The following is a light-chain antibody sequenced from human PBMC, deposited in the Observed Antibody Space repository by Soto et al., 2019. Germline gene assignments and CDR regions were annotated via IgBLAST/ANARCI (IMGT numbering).Light chain of an antibody. CDR1: QSVTSNY. Sequence: EIVLTQSPGTLSLSPGESATLSCRASQSVTSNYLAWFQQKPGQPPRLVISGASSRTSGIPDRFSASGSGTDFTLTISRLEPEDSAVYYCQQYTRAPLTFGQGTKVDIK. CDR3: QQYTRAPLT. CDR2: GAS. V-gene: IGKV3-20*01. J-gene: IGKJ1*01.